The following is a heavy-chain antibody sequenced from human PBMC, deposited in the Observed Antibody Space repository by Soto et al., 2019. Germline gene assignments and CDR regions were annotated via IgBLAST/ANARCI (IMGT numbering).Heavy chain of an antibody. CDR3: ARLIGDSWLDS. D-gene: IGHD2-8*01. J-gene: IGHJ5*01. Sequence: SVKVSCKASGYTFTSYGISWVRQAPGQGLEWMGRISAYNGNTNYAQKLRGRVTMTTDTSNNQLSLQLNSVTPDDTAVYYCARLIGDSWLDSWGQGTLVTVSS. V-gene: IGHV1-18*01. CDR2: ISAYNGNT. CDR1: GYTFTSYG.